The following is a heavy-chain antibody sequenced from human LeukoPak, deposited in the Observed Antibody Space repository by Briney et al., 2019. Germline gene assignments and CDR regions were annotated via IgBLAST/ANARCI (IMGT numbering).Heavy chain of an antibody. D-gene: IGHD3-22*01. J-gene: IGHJ4*02. V-gene: IGHV4-59*01. Sequence: PSETLSLTCNVSGGSISSYYWSWMRQPPGKGLEWIGYIYYSGTTKYNPSLQSRVTISVDTSKSQFSLNLNSVTAADTAMYYCARDSGYYYFDYWGQGALVTVSS. CDR3: ARDSGYYYFDY. CDR1: GGSISSYY. CDR2: IYYSGTT.